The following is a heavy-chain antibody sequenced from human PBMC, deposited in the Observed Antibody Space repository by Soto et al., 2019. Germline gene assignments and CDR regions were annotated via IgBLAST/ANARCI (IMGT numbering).Heavy chain of an antibody. CDR2: ISYDGSNK. Sequence: LRLSCAASGFTFSSYAMHWVRQAPGKGLEWVAVISYDGSNKYYADSVKGRFTISRDNSKNTLYLQMNSLRAEDTAVYYCARDREYYGSGSYFDIWGQGTMVTVSS. D-gene: IGHD3-10*01. J-gene: IGHJ3*02. V-gene: IGHV3-30-3*01. CDR1: GFTFSSYA. CDR3: ARDREYYGSGSYFDI.